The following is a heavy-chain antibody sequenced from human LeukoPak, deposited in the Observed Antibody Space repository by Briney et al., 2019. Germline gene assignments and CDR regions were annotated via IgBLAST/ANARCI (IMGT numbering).Heavy chain of an antibody. CDR2: IKPDGSEK. J-gene: IGHJ4*02. D-gene: IGHD5-12*01. CDR1: GFTFSRYW. CDR3: ARDNSGSDPEHWAR. V-gene: IGHV3-7*05. Sequence: PGGSLRLSCAASGFTFSRYWMSWVRQAPGKGLEWVANIKPDGSEKYYVDSVKGRFTISRDNAKNSLYLQVNSLRAEDTAVYYCARDNSGSDPEHWARWGQGTLVIVS.